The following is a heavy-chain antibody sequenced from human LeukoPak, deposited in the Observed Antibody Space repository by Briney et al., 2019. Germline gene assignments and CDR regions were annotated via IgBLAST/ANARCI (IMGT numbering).Heavy chain of an antibody. J-gene: IGHJ6*03. Sequence: SETLSLTCTVSGGSISSYYWSWIRQPPGKGLEWIGYIYYSGSTNYNPSLKSRVTISVDTSKNQFSLKLSSVTAADTAVYYCARETYSSSYYYYYYMDVWGKGTTVTVSS. CDR2: IYYSGST. V-gene: IGHV4-59*12. CDR3: ARETYSSSYYYYYYMDV. CDR1: GGSISSYY. D-gene: IGHD6-6*01.